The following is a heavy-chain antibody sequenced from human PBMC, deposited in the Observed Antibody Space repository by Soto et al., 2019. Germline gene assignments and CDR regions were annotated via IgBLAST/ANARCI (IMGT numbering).Heavy chain of an antibody. CDR1: GGTSSSYT. D-gene: IGHD1-7*01. CDR2: IIPILGIA. V-gene: IGHV1-69*04. CDR3: ARDRGSGTTSATSYYYYMDV. Sequence: SVKVSCKASGGTSSSYTISWVRQAPGQGLEWMGRIIPILGIANYAQKFQGRVTITADKSTSTAYMELSSLRSEDTAVYYCARDRGSGTTSATSYYYYMDVWGQGTTVTVSS. J-gene: IGHJ6*03.